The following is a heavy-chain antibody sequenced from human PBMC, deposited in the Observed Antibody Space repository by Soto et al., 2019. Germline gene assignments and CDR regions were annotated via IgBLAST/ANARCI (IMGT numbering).Heavy chain of an antibody. CDR3: VRGNFYYGMDV. V-gene: IGHV3-11*01. J-gene: IGHJ6*02. Sequence: GSLRLSCTTSGFTFSDYYMTWVRQAPGKGLGWISYMSGSGDAIYYADSVKGRFTISRDNAKNSLHLEMNSLRVEDTAMYYCVRGNFYYGMDVWGQGTTVTVS. CDR2: MSGSGDAI. CDR1: GFTFSDYY.